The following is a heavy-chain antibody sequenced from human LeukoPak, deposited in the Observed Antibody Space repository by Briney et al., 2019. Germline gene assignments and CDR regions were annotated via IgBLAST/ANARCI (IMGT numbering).Heavy chain of an antibody. CDR3: ARVSYYYYYMDV. CDR2: IYHSGST. V-gene: IGHV4-38-2*02. CDR1: GYSISSGYY. Sequence: PSETLSLTCTVSGYSISSGYYWGWIRPPPGKGLEWIGSIYHSGSTYYNPSLKSRVTISVDTSKNQFSLKLSSVTAADTAVYYCARVSYYYYYMDVWGKGTTVTVSS. J-gene: IGHJ6*03.